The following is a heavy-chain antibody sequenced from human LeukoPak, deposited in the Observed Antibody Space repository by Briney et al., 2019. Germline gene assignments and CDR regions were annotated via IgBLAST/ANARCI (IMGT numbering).Heavy chain of an antibody. CDR1: GGSFSGYY. Sequence: SETLSLTCAVYGGSFSGYYWSWIRQPPGKGLEGIGEINHSGSTNYNPSLKSPVTISVDTSKNQFSLKLSSVTAAVTAVYYCARHTYGGKVGSSYYYYYYMDVWGKGTTVTISS. CDR3: ARHTYGGKVGSSYYYYYYMDV. CDR2: INHSGST. D-gene: IGHD4-23*01. V-gene: IGHV4-34*01. J-gene: IGHJ6*03.